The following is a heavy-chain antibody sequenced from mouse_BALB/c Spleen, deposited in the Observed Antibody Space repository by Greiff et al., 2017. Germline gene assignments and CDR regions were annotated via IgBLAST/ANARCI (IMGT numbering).Heavy chain of an antibody. CDR1: GYTFTSYW. Sequence: VQLQQSGTVLARPGASVKMSCKASGYTFTSYWMHWVKQRPGQGLEWIGAIYPGNSDTSYNQKFKGKAKLTAVTSTSTAYMELSSLTNEDSAVYYCARSYYGNYPFAYWGQGTLVTVSA. CDR3: ARSYYGNYPFAY. D-gene: IGHD2-10*01. J-gene: IGHJ3*01. V-gene: IGHV1-5*01. CDR2: IYPGNSDT.